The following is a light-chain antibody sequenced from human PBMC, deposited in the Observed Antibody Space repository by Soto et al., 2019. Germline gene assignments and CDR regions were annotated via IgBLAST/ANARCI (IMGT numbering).Light chain of an antibody. CDR2: DAS. Sequence: DIQMTQSPSSLSASVGDRVTITCQASQDISNYLNWYQQKPGKAPKLLMYDASNLETGVPSRFSGSGSWTDFTFTISSLQPEDIATYYCQQYDNLPPLTFGGGTKVEIK. J-gene: IGKJ4*01. CDR1: QDISNY. V-gene: IGKV1-33*01. CDR3: QQYDNLPPLT.